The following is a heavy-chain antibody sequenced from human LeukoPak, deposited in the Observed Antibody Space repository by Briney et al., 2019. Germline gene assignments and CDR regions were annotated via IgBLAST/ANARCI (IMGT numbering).Heavy chain of an antibody. V-gene: IGHV3-30*02. CDR3: AKDLSVVAAAVDY. Sequence: GGSLRLSCAASGFTFSSYGMHWVRQAPGKGLEWVAFIRYDGSNKYYADCVKGRFTISRDNSKNTLYLKMNSLRAEDTAVYYCAKDLSVVAAAVDYWGQGTLVTVSS. D-gene: IGHD2-15*01. CDR1: GFTFSSYG. CDR2: IRYDGSNK. J-gene: IGHJ4*02.